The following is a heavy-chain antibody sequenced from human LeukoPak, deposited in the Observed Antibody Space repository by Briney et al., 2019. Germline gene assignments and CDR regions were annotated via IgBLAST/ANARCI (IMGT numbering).Heavy chain of an antibody. CDR1: GGSISSYY. D-gene: IGHD2-2*02. V-gene: IGHV4-4*07. CDR2: IYTSGST. J-gene: IGHJ5*02. CDR3: ARGVWVQHFSSTSCYTGWFDP. Sequence: SETLSLTCTVSGGSISSYYWSWIRQPAGKGLEWIGRIYTSGSTNYNPSLKSRVTMSVDTSKNQFSLKLSSVTAADTAVYYCARGVWVQHFSSTSCYTGWFDPWGQGTLVTVSS.